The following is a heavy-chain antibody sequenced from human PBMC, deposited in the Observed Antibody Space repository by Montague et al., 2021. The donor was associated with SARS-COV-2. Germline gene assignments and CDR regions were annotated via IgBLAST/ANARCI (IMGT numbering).Heavy chain of an antibody. J-gene: IGHJ3*02. CDR2: IYYSGST. D-gene: IGHD3-3*01. CDR1: GGSISSGGYY. Sequence: TLSLTCTVSGGSISSGGYYWSWIRQHPGKGLEWIGYIYYSGSTYYNPSLKSRVTISVDTSKNQFSLKLSSVTAADTAVYYCARDSGITIFGVVIMQAFDIWGKGQWSPSLQ. V-gene: IGHV4-31*03. CDR3: ARDSGITIFGVVIMQAFDI.